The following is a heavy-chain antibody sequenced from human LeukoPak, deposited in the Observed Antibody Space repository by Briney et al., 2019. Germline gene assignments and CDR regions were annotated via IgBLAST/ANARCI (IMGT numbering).Heavy chain of an antibody. CDR2: ISAYNGNT. J-gene: IGHJ6*02. Sequence: ASVKVSCEASGYTFTGYGISWVRQAPGQGLEWMGWISAYNGNTNYAQKLQGRVTMTTDTSTSTAYMELRSLRSDDTSVYYCAGQDIVRGMDVWGQGTTVTVSS. CDR3: AGQDIVRGMDV. V-gene: IGHV1-18*01. CDR1: GYTFTGYG. D-gene: IGHD2-15*01.